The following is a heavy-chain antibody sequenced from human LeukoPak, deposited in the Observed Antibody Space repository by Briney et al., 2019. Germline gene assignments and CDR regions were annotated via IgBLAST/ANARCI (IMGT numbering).Heavy chain of an antibody. D-gene: IGHD5-24*01. Sequence: GGSLRLSCAASGFTFSNYWMNWVRQAPGKGLEWVANIKQDGNEKYYVDSVKGRFTISRDNARNSVSLQIDSLRAEDTAVYYCASLEMTTIFTYDYWGQGTLVTVSS. CDR3: ASLEMTTIFTYDY. V-gene: IGHV3-7*01. CDR1: GFTFSNYW. J-gene: IGHJ4*02. CDR2: IKQDGNEK.